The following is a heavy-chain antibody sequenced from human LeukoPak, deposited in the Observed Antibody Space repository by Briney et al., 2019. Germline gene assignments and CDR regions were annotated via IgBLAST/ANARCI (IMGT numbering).Heavy chain of an antibody. Sequence: QSGGSLRLSCAASGFTFSSYGMHWVRQAPGKGLKWVAFIRFDGSYKDYADSVKGRFTISRDNSKNTLYLQMNSLRAEDTAVYYCARGPDFSVGATIYYYYYMDVWGKGTTVTVSS. J-gene: IGHJ6*03. CDR3: ARGPDFSVGATIYYYYYMDV. CDR1: GFTFSSYG. CDR2: IRFDGSYK. V-gene: IGHV3-30*02. D-gene: IGHD1-26*01.